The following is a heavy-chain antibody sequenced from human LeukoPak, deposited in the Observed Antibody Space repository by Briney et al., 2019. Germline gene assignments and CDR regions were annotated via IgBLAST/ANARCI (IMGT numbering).Heavy chain of an antibody. CDR2: ISAYNGNT. CDR1: GYTFTSYG. D-gene: IGHD3-22*01. CDR3: AGSGGYDSSGYLDY. J-gene: IGHJ4*02. Sequence: ASVKVSCKASGYTFTSYGISWVRQAPGQGLEWMGWISAYNGNTNYAQKLQGRVTITADKSTSTAYMELSSLRSEDTAVYYCAGSGGYDSSGYLDYWGQGTLVTVSS. V-gene: IGHV1-18*01.